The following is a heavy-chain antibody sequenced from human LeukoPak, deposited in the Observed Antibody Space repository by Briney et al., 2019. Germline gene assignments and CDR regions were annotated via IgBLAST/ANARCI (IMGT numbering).Heavy chain of an antibody. V-gene: IGHV4-34*01. Sequence: SETLSLTCAVYGGSFSGYYWSWIRQPPGKGQEWIGEINHSGSTNYNPSLKSRVTISVDTSKNQFSLKLSSVTAADTAVYYCARQEWGQLLVFDYWGQGTLVTVSS. CDR3: ARQEWGQLLVFDY. J-gene: IGHJ4*02. CDR2: INHSGST. CDR1: GGSFSGYY. D-gene: IGHD2-15*01.